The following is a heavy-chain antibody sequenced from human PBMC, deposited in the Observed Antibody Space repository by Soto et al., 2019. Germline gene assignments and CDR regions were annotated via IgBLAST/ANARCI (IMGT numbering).Heavy chain of an antibody. D-gene: IGHD1-26*01. CDR3: ARGRELYSGSYYDHDWFDP. Sequence: WASVKVSCKASGYTFTSYYMHWVRQAPGQGLEWMGIINPSGGSTSYAQKFQGRVTMTRDTSTSTVYMELSSLRSEDTAVYYCARGRELYSGSYYDHDWFDPWGQGTLVTVSS. CDR1: GYTFTSYY. CDR2: INPSGGST. V-gene: IGHV1-46*01. J-gene: IGHJ5*02.